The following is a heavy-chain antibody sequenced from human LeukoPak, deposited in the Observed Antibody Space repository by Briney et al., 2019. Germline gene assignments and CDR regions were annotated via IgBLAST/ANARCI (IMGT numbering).Heavy chain of an antibody. Sequence: PSETLSLTCTVSGGSISSSSYYWGWIRQPPGKGLEWIGSIYYSGSTYYNPSLKSRVTISVDTSKNQFSLKLSSVTAADTAVYYCAREGGYYYGSGHTREWSPGADYWGQGTLVTVSS. D-gene: IGHD3-10*01. CDR1: GGSISSSSYY. J-gene: IGHJ4*02. V-gene: IGHV4-39*07. CDR3: AREGGYYYGSGHTREWSPGADY. CDR2: IYYSGST.